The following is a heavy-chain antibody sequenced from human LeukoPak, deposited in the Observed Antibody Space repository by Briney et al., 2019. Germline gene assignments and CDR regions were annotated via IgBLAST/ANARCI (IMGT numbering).Heavy chain of an antibody. V-gene: IGHV1-24*01. CDR1: GYTLTELS. J-gene: IGHJ4*02. CDR2: FDPEDGET. D-gene: IGHD2-15*01. CDR3: ATSPKDIVVVVAASFDY. Sequence: ASVKVSCKVSGYTLTELSMHWVRQAPGKGLEWMGGFDPEDGETIYAQKFQGRATMTEDTSTDTAYMELSSLRSEDTAVYYCATSPKDIVVVVAASFDYWGQGTLVTVSS.